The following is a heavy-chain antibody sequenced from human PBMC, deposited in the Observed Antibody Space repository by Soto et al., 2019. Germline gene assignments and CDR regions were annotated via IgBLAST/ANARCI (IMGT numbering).Heavy chain of an antibody. V-gene: IGHV3-33*01. J-gene: IGHJ6*02. CDR1: GFTFSSYG. D-gene: IGHD6-13*01. Sequence: PGGSLRLSCAASGFTFSSYGMHWVRQAPGKGLEWVAVIWYDGSNKYYADSVKGRFTISRDNSKNTLYLQMNSLRAEDTAVYYCAREYIAAAGTCMDVWGQGTTVTVSS. CDR3: AREYIAAAGTCMDV. CDR2: IWYDGSNK.